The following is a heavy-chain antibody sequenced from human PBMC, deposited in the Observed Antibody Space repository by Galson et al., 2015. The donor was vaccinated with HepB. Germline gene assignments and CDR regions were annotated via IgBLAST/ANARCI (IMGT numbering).Heavy chain of an antibody. Sequence: SLRLSCAASGFTFNNNYMSWVRQAPGKGLEWVSVIYIGGDTHYTDSVRGRFTISRDGFKNTLYLQMNTLRADDTAVYYCTRPIQEASGAFQSWGQGTMVTVSS. J-gene: IGHJ3*01. V-gene: IGHV3-53*01. CDR2: IYIGGDT. CDR3: TRPIQEASGAFQS. CDR1: GFTFNNNY. D-gene: IGHD1-26*01.